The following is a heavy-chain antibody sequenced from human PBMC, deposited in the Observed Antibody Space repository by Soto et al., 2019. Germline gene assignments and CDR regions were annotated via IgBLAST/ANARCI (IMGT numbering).Heavy chain of an antibody. CDR2: ISASGGNT. J-gene: IGHJ4*02. CDR3: AKDTYYHDSSGYYIFDY. CDR1: GFTFSTYV. V-gene: IGHV3-23*01. D-gene: IGHD3-22*01. Sequence: PGGSLRLSCVASGFTFSTYVMSWVRQAPGKGLEWVSDISASGGNTYYADSVKGRFTISRDISKSTLSLQMNSLRAEDTAVYYCAKDTYYHDSSGYYIFDYWGQGTLVTVSS.